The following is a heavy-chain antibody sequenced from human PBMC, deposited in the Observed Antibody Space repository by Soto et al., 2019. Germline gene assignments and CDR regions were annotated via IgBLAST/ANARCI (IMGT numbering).Heavy chain of an antibody. CDR3: AKDLGSGKPYYYYAMDV. CDR1: GFSFSRYG. V-gene: IGHV3-30*18. D-gene: IGHD3-10*01. Sequence: PGGSLRLSCAASGFSFSRYGMHWVRQAPGKGLEWVAVISYDGSNKYFAESVKGRFIISRDKSENTLYLQLNSLRAEDTAVYYCAKDLGSGKPYYYYAMDVWGQGTTVTVSS. J-gene: IGHJ6*02. CDR2: ISYDGSNK.